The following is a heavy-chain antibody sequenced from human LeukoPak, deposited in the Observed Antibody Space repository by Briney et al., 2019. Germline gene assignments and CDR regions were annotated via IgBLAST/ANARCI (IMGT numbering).Heavy chain of an antibody. D-gene: IGHD1-14*01. CDR3: ARGGVNPVDH. Sequence: GSLRLSCAASGFPFNSLWMHWVRQAPGKGLVWVSDINEYSTTIRHADSVKGRFTISRDNAKSILYLQMNNLRAEDTAMYFCARGGVNPVDHWGQGTLVTVSS. J-gene: IGHJ4*02. CDR2: INEYSTTI. CDR1: GFPFNSLW. V-gene: IGHV3-74*01.